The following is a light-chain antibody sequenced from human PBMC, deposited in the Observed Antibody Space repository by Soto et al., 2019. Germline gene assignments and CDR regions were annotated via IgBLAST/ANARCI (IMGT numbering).Light chain of an antibody. CDR3: QQYHTSPLT. J-gene: IGKJ1*01. V-gene: IGKV3-20*01. CDR2: GAS. Sequence: EIVLTQSPVTLSLSPGGRATFSCRASQSVSSSYIAWYQQKRGQAPRRLIYGASIRATGIPDRFSGSGSGTDFTLTISRLEPEDFALYYCQQYHTSPLTFGQGTKVDIK. CDR1: QSVSSSY.